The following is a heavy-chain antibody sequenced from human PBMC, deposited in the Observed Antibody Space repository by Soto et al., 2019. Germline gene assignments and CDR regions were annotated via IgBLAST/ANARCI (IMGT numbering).Heavy chain of an antibody. CDR1: GFTLSTYV. CDR3: AREFRTGTVDY. J-gene: IGHJ4*02. CDR2: IWHDGSNK. V-gene: IGHV3-33*01. Sequence: QVQLVESGGGVVQPGRSLRLSCAASGFTLSTYVMHWVRQAPGKGLEWVAVIWHDGSNKYYADSVKGRFTISRDNSKNTLDLQMNSLRAEDTAVYYCAREFRTGTVDYWGQGTLVTVS. D-gene: IGHD1-1*01.